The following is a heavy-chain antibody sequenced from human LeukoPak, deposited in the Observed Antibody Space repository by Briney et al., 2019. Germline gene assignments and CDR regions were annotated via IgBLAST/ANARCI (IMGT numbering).Heavy chain of an antibody. Sequence: SETLSLTCTVSGGFISSHYWSWIRQPPGKGLEWIGYIYYSGSTNYNPYLKSRVTISVDTSKNQFSLKLSSVTAADTAVYYCARGLSGYTYYYYYYYMDVWGKGTTVTVSS. J-gene: IGHJ6*03. CDR1: GGFISSHY. D-gene: IGHD3-22*01. V-gene: IGHV4-59*11. CDR3: ARGLSGYTYYYYYYYMDV. CDR2: IYYSGST.